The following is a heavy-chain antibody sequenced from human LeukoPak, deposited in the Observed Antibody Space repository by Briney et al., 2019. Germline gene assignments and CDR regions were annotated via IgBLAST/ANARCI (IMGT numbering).Heavy chain of an antibody. Sequence: GASVTASFTSSVYTFTVYYMHWVRQAPGQGREWMGWINPNSGGTNYAQKFQGRVTMTRDTSISTAYMELSRLRSDDTAVYYCARDSAMVRGVIYYWGQGTLVTVSS. D-gene: IGHD3-10*01. CDR2: INPNSGGT. J-gene: IGHJ4*02. CDR3: ARDSAMVRGVIYY. CDR1: VYTFTVYY. V-gene: IGHV1-2*02.